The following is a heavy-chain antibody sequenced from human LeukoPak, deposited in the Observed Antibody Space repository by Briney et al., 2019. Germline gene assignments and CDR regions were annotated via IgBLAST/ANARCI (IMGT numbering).Heavy chain of an antibody. V-gene: IGHV4-39*01. CDR3: ARLSKDWNFDY. CDR2: IYYSGST. CDR1: GGSISSSSYY. J-gene: IGHJ4*02. Sequence: PSETLSLTCTVSGGSISSSSYYWGSVRQAPGKGLEWIGSIYYSGSTYYNPSLKSRVTISVDTSKNQFSLKLSSVTAADTAVYYCARLSKDWNFDYWGQGTLVTVSS. D-gene: IGHD1-1*01.